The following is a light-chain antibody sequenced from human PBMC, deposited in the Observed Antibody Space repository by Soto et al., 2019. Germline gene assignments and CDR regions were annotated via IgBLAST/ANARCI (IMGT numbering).Light chain of an antibody. CDR2: AAS. CDR3: QQLPGSPART. J-gene: IGKJ4*01. Sequence: EIVLTQSPGTLSLSPGERATLSCRASQSVSSSYLAGYQQRPGQAPRLLIYAASKRATGIPDRFSGGGSGTDFTLTTSRLEPEDFAVYYCQQLPGSPARTFGGGTKVEIK. CDR1: QSVSSSY. V-gene: IGKV3-20*01.